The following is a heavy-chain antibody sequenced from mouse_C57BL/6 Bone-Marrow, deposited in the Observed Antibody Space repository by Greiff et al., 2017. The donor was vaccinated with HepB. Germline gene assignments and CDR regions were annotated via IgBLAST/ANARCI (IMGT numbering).Heavy chain of an antibody. V-gene: IGHV1-56*01. Sequence: QVQLQQSGPELVRPGASVKISCKAPGYTFTSHWMQWVRQRPGQGLEWIGEIFPGSGGTYYNEKFKGKATLTVDPSSSTAYIQLSSLTSADSAVYFYARLAELEQRRFDYWGQGTTLTVSS. D-gene: IGHD4-1*01. CDR1: GYTFTSHW. CDR3: ARLAELEQRRFDY. J-gene: IGHJ2*01. CDR2: IFPGSGGT.